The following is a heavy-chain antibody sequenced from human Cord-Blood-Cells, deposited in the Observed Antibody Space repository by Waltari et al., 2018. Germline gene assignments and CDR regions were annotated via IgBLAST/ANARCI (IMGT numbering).Heavy chain of an antibody. CDR3: TSYYDILTGVDY. J-gene: IGHJ4*02. Sequence: QLQLQESGPGLVKPSETLSLTCTVSGGSIRISSYYWGWIRQPPGKGLEWIGSIYYSGSTYYNPSLKSRVTISVDTSKNQFSLKLSSVTAADTAVYYCTSYYDILTGVDYWGQGTLVTVSS. D-gene: IGHD3-9*01. V-gene: IGHV4-39*01. CDR1: GGSIRISSYY. CDR2: IYYSGST.